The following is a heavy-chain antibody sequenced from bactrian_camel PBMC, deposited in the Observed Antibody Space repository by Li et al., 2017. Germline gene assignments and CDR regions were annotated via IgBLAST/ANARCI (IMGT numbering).Heavy chain of an antibody. V-gene: IGHV3S7*01. D-gene: IGHD5*01. CDR1: GFTFSSTG. CDR2: IFDDGRHT. J-gene: IGHJ4*01. Sequence: HVQLVESGGGTVQPGGSLRLSCAASGFTFSSTGMSWVRQAPGKGLEWVSGIFDDGRHTYYAEFVKGRFTISRDNAKNTLYLQMNSLKPEDTAVYYCAAAGEGWVPSNYWGQGTQVTVS. CDR3: AAAGEGWVPSNY.